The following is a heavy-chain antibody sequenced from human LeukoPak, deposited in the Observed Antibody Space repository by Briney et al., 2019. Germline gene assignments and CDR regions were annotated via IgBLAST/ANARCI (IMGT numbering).Heavy chain of an antibody. V-gene: IGHV3-30*18. CDR1: GFTFSSYG. CDR3: AKSQPSTPTYYYGSGSFDY. D-gene: IGHD3-10*01. Sequence: GGSLRLSCAASGFTFSSYGMHWVRQAPGKGLEWVAVISYDGSNKYYADSVKGRFTISRDNSKNTLYLQMNSLRAEDTAVYYCAKSQPSTPTYYYGSGSFDYWGQGTLVTVSS. CDR2: ISYDGSNK. J-gene: IGHJ4*02.